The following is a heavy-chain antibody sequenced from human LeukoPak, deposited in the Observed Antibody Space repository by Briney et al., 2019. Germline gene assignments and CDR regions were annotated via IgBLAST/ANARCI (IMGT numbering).Heavy chain of an antibody. CDR2: ISSSGSTI. V-gene: IGHV3-11*01. D-gene: IGHD6-13*01. Sequence: PGGSLRLSCAASGFTFSDYYMSWIRQAPGKGLEWVSYISSSGSTIYYADSVKGRFTISRDNAKDSLYLQMNSLRAEDTAVYYCAESSSWYAIDYWGQGTLVTVSS. J-gene: IGHJ4*02. CDR3: AESSSWYAIDY. CDR1: GFTFSDYY.